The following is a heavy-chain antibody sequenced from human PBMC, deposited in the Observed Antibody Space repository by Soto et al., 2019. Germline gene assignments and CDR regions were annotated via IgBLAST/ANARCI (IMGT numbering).Heavy chain of an antibody. J-gene: IGHJ4*02. V-gene: IGHV4-59*01. CDR2: IYYSGST. CDR3: ARDFGGYYGDSIFDY. D-gene: IGHD4-17*01. CDR1: GGSISSYY. Sequence: PSETLSLTCTVSGGSISSYYWSWIRQPPGKGLEWIGYIYYSGSTNYNPSLKSRVTISVDTSKNQFSLKLSSVTAADTAVYYCARDFGGYYGDSIFDYWGQGTLVTVSS.